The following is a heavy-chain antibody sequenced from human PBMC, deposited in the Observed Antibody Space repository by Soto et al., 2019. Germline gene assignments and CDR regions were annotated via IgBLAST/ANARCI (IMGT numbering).Heavy chain of an antibody. Sequence: QVQLVQSGAEVKKPGSSVKVSCKASGGTFSSYAISWVRQAPGQGLEWMGGIIPIFGTANYAQKFQGRVTMTEDTSTDTAYMELSSLRSEDTAVYYCATVRRGGPDGYFDYWGQGTLVTVSS. D-gene: IGHD3-16*01. CDR3: ATVRRGGPDGYFDY. CDR1: GGTFSSYA. V-gene: IGHV1-69*06. CDR2: IIPIFGTA. J-gene: IGHJ4*02.